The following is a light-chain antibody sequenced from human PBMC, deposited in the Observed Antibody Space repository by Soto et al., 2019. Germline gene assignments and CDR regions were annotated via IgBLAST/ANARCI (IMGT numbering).Light chain of an antibody. CDR3: QQYNGPST. Sequence: DSKRPHPPSPLSASEGHKAPVTGRASQSISSWLAWYQQKPGKAPKLLIYDASSLESGVPSRFSGSGSGTEFTLTISSLQPDDFATYFCQQYNGPSTFGQGTKVDIK. CDR1: QSISSW. J-gene: IGKJ1*01. CDR2: DAS. V-gene: IGKV1-5*01.